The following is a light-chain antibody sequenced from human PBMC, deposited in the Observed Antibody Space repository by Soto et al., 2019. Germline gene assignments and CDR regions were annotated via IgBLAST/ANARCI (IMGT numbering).Light chain of an antibody. J-gene: IGLJ1*01. V-gene: IGLV2-14*01. CDR3: SSYTSSTTPLV. Sequence: QSALTQPASVAGSPGQSITISCTGTSSDVGNYIYVSWYQQHPGKAPKLMIYEISNRPSGISNRFSGSKSGNTASLTISGLQAQDEADYYCSSYTSSTTPLVFGTGNKLTVL. CDR1: SSDVGNYIY. CDR2: EIS.